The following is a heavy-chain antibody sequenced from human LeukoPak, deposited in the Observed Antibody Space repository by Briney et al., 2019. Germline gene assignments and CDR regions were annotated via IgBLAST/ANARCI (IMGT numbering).Heavy chain of an antibody. CDR1: GGSISSYY. CDR2: IYYSGST. J-gene: IGHJ4*02. D-gene: IGHD7-27*01. CDR3: ARAQLGKGYYFDY. V-gene: IGHV4-59*01. Sequence: SETLSLTCTVSGGSISSYYWSWIRQLPGKGLEWIGYIYYSGSTNYNPSLKSRVTISVDTSKNQFSLKLSSVTAADTAVYYCARAQLGKGYYFDYWGQGTLVTVSS.